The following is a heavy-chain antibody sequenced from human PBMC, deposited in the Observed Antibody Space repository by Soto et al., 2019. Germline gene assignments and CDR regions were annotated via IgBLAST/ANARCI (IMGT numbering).Heavy chain of an antibody. D-gene: IGHD2-15*01. J-gene: IGHJ5*02. CDR2: ISYSGSRT. V-gene: IGHV3-30-3*01. CDR1: GFTFNSYA. Sequence: QVQLVESGGGVVQPGRSLRLSCEASGFTFNSYALHWVRQAPGKGLEWVALISYSGSRTFYAESVKGRFTISRDDSKNTLYLQMNSLRTEDTALYYCARDGGNTMNWFDPWGQGTLVTVSS. CDR3: ARDGGNTMNWFDP.